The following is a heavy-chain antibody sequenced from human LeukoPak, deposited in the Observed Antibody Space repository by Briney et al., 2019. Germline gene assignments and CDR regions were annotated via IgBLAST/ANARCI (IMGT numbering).Heavy chain of an antibody. CDR1: EFTFSSHW. CDR3: ATYVNWVAGDV. J-gene: IGHJ6*02. V-gene: IGHV3-7*01. CDR2: IKDNGSEK. Sequence: GGSLRLSCAASEFTFSSHWMSWVRQAPGKGLEWVANIKDNGSEKYYVDSVKGRFTISRDNANNSLYLQMNSLRAEDTAVYYCATYVNWVAGDVYGQGTTVSVSS. D-gene: IGHD1-1*01.